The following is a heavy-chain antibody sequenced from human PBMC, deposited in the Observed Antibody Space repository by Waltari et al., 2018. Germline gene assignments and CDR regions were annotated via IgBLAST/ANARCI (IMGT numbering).Heavy chain of an antibody. CDR2: MNPNSGNT. CDR1: GYTFTSYD. D-gene: IGHD3-3*01. Sequence: QVQLVQSGAEVKKPGASVKVSCKASGYTFTSYDINWVRQATGQGLEWMGWMNPNSGNTGYAQKVQGRVTMTRNTSISTAYMELSSLRSEDTAVYYCARVRGDITSFGVVINYGMDVWGQGTTVTVSS. J-gene: IGHJ6*02. CDR3: ARVRGDITSFGVVINYGMDV. V-gene: IGHV1-8*01.